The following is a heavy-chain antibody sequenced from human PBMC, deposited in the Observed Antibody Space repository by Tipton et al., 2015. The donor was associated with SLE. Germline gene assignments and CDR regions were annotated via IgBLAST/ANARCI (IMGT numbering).Heavy chain of an antibody. CDR2: IYYSGST. J-gene: IGHJ4*02. CDR1: GGSISSSSYY. V-gene: IGHV4-39*01. D-gene: IGHD3-10*01. Sequence: TLSLTCTVSGGSISSSSYYWGWIRQPPGKGLEWIGSIYYSGSTYYNPSLKSRVTISVDTSKNQFSLKLSSVTAADTAVYYCARGGTMVRGVITLFDYWGQGTLVTVSS. CDR3: ARGGTMVRGVITLFDY.